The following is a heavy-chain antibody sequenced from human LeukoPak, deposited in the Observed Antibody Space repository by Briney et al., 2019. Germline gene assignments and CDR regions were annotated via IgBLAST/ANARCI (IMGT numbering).Heavy chain of an antibody. J-gene: IGHJ6*03. V-gene: IGHV3-30-3*01. D-gene: IGHD2-2*01. Sequence: GRSLRLSCAASGFTFSSYAMHWVRQAPGKGLEWAAVISYDGSNKYYADSVKGRFTISRDNSKNTLYLQMNSLRAEDTAVYYCARDGDIVVVPAAMRYYYYYMDVWGKGTTVTVSS. CDR3: ARDGDIVVVPAAMRYYYYYMDV. CDR2: ISYDGSNK. CDR1: GFTFSSYA.